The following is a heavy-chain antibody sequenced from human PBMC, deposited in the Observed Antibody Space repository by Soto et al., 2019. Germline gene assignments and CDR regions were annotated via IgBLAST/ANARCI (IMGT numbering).Heavy chain of an antibody. J-gene: IGHJ5*02. CDR2: ISWNSGSI. D-gene: IGHD5-12*01. CDR3: AKDYSGYPTAWFDP. CDR1: GFTFDDYA. Sequence: SLRLSCAASGFTFDDYAMHWVRQAPGKGLEWVSGISWNSGSIGYADSVKGRFTISRDNAKNSLYLQMNSLRAEDTALYYCAKDYSGYPTAWFDPWGQGTLVTVSS. V-gene: IGHV3-9*01.